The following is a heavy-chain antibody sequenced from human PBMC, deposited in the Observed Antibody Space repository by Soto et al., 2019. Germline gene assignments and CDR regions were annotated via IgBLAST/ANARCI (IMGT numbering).Heavy chain of an antibody. CDR2: IKSKTDGGTT. D-gene: IGHD6-19*01. CDR3: TTDLIAVAGRLGY. V-gene: IGHV3-15*07. Sequence: EVQLVESGGGLVKPGGSLRLSCAAXGXTFSXAXXXXXXXXXGXGLEWVGRIKSKTDGGTTDYAAPVKGRFTISRDDSKNTLYLQMNSLKTEDTAVYYCTTDLIAVAGRLGYWGQGTLVTVSS. J-gene: IGHJ4*02. CDR1: GXTFSXAX.